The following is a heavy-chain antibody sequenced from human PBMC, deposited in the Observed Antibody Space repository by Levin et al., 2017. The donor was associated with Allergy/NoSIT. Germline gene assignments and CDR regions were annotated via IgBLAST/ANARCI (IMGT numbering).Heavy chain of an antibody. Sequence: WASVKVSCKASGYRFTSYDIHWVRQATGQGLEWMGWMNPNSGNTGYAQKFQGRVTMTSNASISTAYMELSNLRSDDTALYFCARTDHYYAGSRTVDVWGQGSLVTVSS. V-gene: IGHV1-8*01. CDR1: GYRFTSYD. D-gene: IGHD3-10*01. CDR2: MNPNSGNT. J-gene: IGHJ4*02. CDR3: ARTDHYYAGSRTVDV.